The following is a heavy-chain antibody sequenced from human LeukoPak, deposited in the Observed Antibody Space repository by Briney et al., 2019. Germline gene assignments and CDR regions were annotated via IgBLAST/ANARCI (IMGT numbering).Heavy chain of an antibody. CDR1: GFTFSNYA. V-gene: IGHV3-30*04. Sequence: PGGSLRLSCAASGFTFSNYAMHWVRQAPGKGLEWVALISYDGSVEKSAASVKGRFTISRDNSKNTLYLQMNSLRIEATAVYYCARALGSSWDSSLDSCGQGTLVPVSS. CDR3: ARALGSSWDSSLDS. D-gene: IGHD6-13*01. CDR2: ISYDGSVE. J-gene: IGHJ4*02.